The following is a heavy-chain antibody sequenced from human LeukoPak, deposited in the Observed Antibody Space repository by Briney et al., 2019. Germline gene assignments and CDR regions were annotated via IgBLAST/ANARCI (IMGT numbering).Heavy chain of an antibody. D-gene: IGHD3-16*02. J-gene: IGHJ3*01. CDR1: GGTFSSYA. CDR3: TRDSPTTFYDYLWATHRYMRTFDV. V-gene: IGHV1-69*13. CDR2: IIPIFGTA. Sequence: SVKVSCKASGGTFSSYAISWVRQAPGQGLEWMGGIIPIFGTANYAQKFQGRVTITADESTSTAYMELSSLRSEDTAVYYCTRDSPTTFYDYLWATHRYMRTFDVWGQGTMVTVSS.